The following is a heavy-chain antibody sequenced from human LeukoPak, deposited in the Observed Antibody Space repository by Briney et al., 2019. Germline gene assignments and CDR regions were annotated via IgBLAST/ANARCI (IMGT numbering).Heavy chain of an antibody. CDR2: ISWNSGSI. D-gene: IGHD2-15*01. J-gene: IGHJ3*02. Sequence: GGSLRLSCAASGFTFDDYAMHWVRQAPVKGLEWVSGISWNSGSIGYADSVKGRFTISRDNAKNSLYLQMNSLRAEDTALYYCAKEDYSLDAFDIWGQGTMVTVSS. CDR3: AKEDYSLDAFDI. CDR1: GFTFDDYA. V-gene: IGHV3-9*01.